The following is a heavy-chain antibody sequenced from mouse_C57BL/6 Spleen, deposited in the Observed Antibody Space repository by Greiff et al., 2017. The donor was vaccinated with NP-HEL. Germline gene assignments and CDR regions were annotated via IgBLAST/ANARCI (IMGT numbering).Heavy chain of an antibody. Sequence: VQLQQSGPELVKPGASVKMSCKASGYTFTDYNMHWVKQSHGKSLEWIGYINPNNGGTSYNQKFKGKATLTVNKSSSTAYMELRRLTSEDSAVYYCARSDYYGSSYAMDYWGQGTSVTVSS. CDR3: ARSDYYGSSYAMDY. D-gene: IGHD1-1*01. J-gene: IGHJ4*01. V-gene: IGHV1-22*01. CDR2: INPNNGGT. CDR1: GYTFTDYN.